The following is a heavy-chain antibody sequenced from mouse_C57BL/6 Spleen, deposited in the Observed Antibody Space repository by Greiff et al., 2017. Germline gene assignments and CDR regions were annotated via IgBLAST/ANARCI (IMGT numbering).Heavy chain of an antibody. Sequence: VQLQQSGAELVRPGASVKLSCTASGFNIKDDYMHWVKQRPEQGLEWIGWIDPENGDTEYASKFQGKATITADTSSNTAYLPLSSLTSEDTAVYYCTTWGGSGRYYFDYWGQGTTLTVSS. CDR3: TTWGGSGRYYFDY. CDR2: IDPENGDT. J-gene: IGHJ2*01. CDR1: GFNIKDDY. D-gene: IGHD3-2*02. V-gene: IGHV14-4*01.